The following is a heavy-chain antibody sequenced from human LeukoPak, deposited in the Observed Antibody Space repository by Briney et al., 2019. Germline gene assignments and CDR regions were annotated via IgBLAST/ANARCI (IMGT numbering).Heavy chain of an antibody. D-gene: IGHD6-13*01. CDR3: ARYSDTGYSSSWYSTPFDY. J-gene: IGHJ4*02. CDR1: GFTFRSYS. V-gene: IGHV3-21*06. CDR2: ISSSSSYI. Sequence: GGSLRLSCAAPGFTFRSYSMKWVRQAPGKGLERVSSISSSSSYIYYADSVKGRFTISRDNAKNLLYLQMNSLRAEDTAVYYCARYSDTGYSSSWYSTPFDYWGQGTLVTVSS.